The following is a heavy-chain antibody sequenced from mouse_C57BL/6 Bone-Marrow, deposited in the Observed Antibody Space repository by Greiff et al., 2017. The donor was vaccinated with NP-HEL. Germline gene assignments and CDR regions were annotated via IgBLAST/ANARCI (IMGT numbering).Heavy chain of an antibody. Sequence: EVQLQQSGAELVKPGASVKLSCTASGFNIKDYYMHWVKQRTEQGLEWIGRIDPEDGETKYAPKFPGKATITADTSSNTAYLQLSSLTSEDTAVFYCAVFEGIIPGEKFAYWGQGTLVTVSA. J-gene: IGHJ3*01. CDR3: AVFEGIIPGEKFAY. D-gene: IGHD5-1-1*01. CDR2: IDPEDGET. CDR1: GFNIKDYY. V-gene: IGHV14-2*01.